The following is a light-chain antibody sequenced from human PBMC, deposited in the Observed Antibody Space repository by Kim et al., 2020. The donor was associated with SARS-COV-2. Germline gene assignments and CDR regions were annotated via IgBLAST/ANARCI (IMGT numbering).Light chain of an antibody. Sequence: SYELTQPPSVSVAPGETARMTCGGNNIGDKSVHWYQQKPGQDPVLVISYDSDRPSGIPERFSGSNSGNTATLIISRVEAGDEADYYCHLWDSSSDHVVFGGGTQLTVL. CDR3: HLWDSSSDHVV. V-gene: IGLV3-21*04. J-gene: IGLJ2*01. CDR1: NIGDKS. CDR2: YDS.